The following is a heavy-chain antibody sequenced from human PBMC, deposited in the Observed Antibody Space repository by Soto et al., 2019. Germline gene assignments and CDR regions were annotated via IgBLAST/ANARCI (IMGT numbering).Heavy chain of an antibody. D-gene: IGHD3-10*01. CDR3: ARVRDEYYYGSGSYRWFDP. V-gene: IGHV4-61*08. CDR2: IYYSGST. CDR1: GGSISSGDYY. Sequence: PSETLSLTCTVSGGSISSGDYYWSWIRQPPGKGLEWIGYIYYSGSTNYNPSLKSRVTISVDTSKNQFSLKLSSVTAADTAVYYCARVRDEYYYGSGSYRWFDPWGQGTLVTVSS. J-gene: IGHJ5*02.